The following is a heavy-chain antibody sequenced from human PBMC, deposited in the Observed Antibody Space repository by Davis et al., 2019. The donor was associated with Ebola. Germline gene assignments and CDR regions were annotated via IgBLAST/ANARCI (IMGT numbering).Heavy chain of an antibody. CDR1: GFIFSNYW. Sequence: GGSLRLSCAASGFIFSNYWMSWVRQAPGKGPEWVAIIKQDGGEKYYVDSVKDRFTISRDNAKNSVFLQMNSLRGEDTALYYCASGDGRGSSYDMDVWGQGTTVTVSS. CDR3: ASGDGRGSSYDMDV. CDR2: IKQDGGEK. V-gene: IGHV3-7*03. J-gene: IGHJ6*02. D-gene: IGHD5-12*01.